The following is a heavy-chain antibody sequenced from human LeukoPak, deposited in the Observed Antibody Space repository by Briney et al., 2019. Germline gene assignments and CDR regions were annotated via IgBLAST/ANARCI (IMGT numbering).Heavy chain of an antibody. J-gene: IGHJ6*03. CDR1: GFTFTSYD. Sequence: GVSLRLSCAASGFTFTSYDIHWVRQSPGKGLEGVAFIRYDGSKKYYADSVKGRFTISRDNSKNTLYLQMNSLRAEDTAVYYCAKGSKEVLFTRDHHMDVWGKGTTVT. D-gene: IGHD3-3*01. CDR3: AKGSKEVLFTRDHHMDV. CDR2: IRYDGSKK. V-gene: IGHV3-30*02.